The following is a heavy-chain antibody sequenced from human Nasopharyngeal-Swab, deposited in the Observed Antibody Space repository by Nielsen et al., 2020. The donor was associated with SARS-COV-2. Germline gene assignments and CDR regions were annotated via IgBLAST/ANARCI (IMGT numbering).Heavy chain of an antibody. CDR3: AKVMIVVPKAFDY. CDR2: ISYDGSNK. J-gene: IGHJ4*02. Sequence: GESLKISCAASGFTFSSYAMHWVRQAPGKGLEWVAVISYDGSNKYYADSVKGRFTISRDNSKNTLYLQMNSLRAEDTAVYYCAKVMIVVPKAFDYWGQGTLVTVSS. CDR1: GFTFSSYA. D-gene: IGHD3-22*01. V-gene: IGHV3-30-3*01.